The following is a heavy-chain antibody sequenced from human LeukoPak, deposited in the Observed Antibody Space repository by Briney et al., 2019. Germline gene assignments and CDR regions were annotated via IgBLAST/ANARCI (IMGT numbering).Heavy chain of an antibody. Sequence: PSETLSLTCAVYGGSFSGYYWSWIRQPPGKGLEWIGEINHSGSTNYNPSLKSRVTISVDTSKNQFSLKLSSVTAADTAVYYCAREEITYYDILTGYSAKFDPWGQGTLVTVSS. D-gene: IGHD3-9*01. J-gene: IGHJ5*02. CDR3: AREEITYYDILTGYSAKFDP. CDR1: GGSFSGYY. V-gene: IGHV4-34*01. CDR2: INHSGST.